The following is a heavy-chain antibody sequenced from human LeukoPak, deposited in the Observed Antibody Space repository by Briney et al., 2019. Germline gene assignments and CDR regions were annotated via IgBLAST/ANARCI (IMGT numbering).Heavy chain of an antibody. D-gene: IGHD6-19*01. J-gene: IGHJ4*02. CDR1: EYTFTKYA. V-gene: IGHV1-3*01. CDR3: AGGHWERSGWSYFAY. CDR2: IYAGNGKT. Sequence: GASVKVSCKASEYTFTKYAIHWVRQAPGQRLEWMGWIYAGNGKTKYSQNFQGRVTISRDTSASTAYMELSSLRSEDTGVYYCAGGHWERSGWSYFAYWGQGTVVTVSS.